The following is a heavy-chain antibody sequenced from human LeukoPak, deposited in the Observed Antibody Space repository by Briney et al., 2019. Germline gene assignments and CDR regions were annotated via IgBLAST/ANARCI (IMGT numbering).Heavy chain of an antibody. J-gene: IGHJ4*02. CDR1: RYSFTSYW. CDR3: ARLDYDILTGYGNIDY. Sequence: GESLEISCKGSRYSFTSYWINWVRQMPGKGLEWMGRIDPSDSYTNYSPSFQGHVTISVDKSISTAYLQWSSLKASDTAMYYCARLDYDILTGYGNIDYWGQGTLVTVSS. CDR2: IDPSDSYT. V-gene: IGHV5-10-1*01. D-gene: IGHD3-9*01.